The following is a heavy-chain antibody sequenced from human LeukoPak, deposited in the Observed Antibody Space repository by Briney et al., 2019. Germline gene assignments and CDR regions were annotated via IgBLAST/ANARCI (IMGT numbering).Heavy chain of an antibody. D-gene: IGHD3-3*01. V-gene: IGHV3-23*01. CDR1: GFTFSSYA. CDR3: AKDFWSGYYRDDYMDV. Sequence: GGSLRLSCAASGFTFSSYAMSWVRQAPGKGLEWVTAISGSGGSTYYADSVKGRFTISRDNSKNTLYLQMNSLRAEDTAVYYCAKDFWSGYYRDDYMDVWGKGTTVTVSS. J-gene: IGHJ6*03. CDR2: ISGSGGST.